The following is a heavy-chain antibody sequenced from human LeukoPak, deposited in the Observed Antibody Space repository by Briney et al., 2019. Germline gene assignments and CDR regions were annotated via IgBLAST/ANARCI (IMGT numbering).Heavy chain of an antibody. CDR3: ARGDQLLLHYYYMDV. Sequence: RASVKVSCKASGYTFTSYDINWVRQATGQGLEWMGWMNPNSGNTGYAQKFQGRVTMTRNTSISTAYMELSSLRSEDTAVYYCARGDQLLLHYYYMDVWGKGTTVTVSS. CDR1: GYTFTSYD. V-gene: IGHV1-8*01. CDR2: MNPNSGNT. D-gene: IGHD2-2*01. J-gene: IGHJ6*03.